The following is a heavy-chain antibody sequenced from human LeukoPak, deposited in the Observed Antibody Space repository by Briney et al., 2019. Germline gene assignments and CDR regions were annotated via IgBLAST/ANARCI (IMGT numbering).Heavy chain of an antibody. CDR1: GYTFTTYD. V-gene: IGHV1-46*01. J-gene: IGHJ4*02. CDR2: INPSGGST. Sequence: ASVKVSCKASGYTFTTYDINWVRQAPGQGLEWMGIINPSGGSTSYAQKFQGRVTMTRDTSTSTVYMELSSLRSEDTAVYYCARDRGYSYGYSDYWGQGTLVTVSS. D-gene: IGHD5-18*01. CDR3: ARDRGYSYGYSDY.